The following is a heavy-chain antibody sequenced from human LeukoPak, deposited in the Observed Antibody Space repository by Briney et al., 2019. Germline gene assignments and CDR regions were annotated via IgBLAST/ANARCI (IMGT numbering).Heavy chain of an antibody. D-gene: IGHD3-10*01. Sequence: PGGSLRLSCAASGFTFSSYSMNWVRQAPGKGLEWVSSISSSSSYIYYADSVKGRFTISRDNSKNTLYLQMNSLRAEDTAVYYCVGSGSYYYNWFDPWGQGTLVTVSS. CDR3: VGSGSYYYNWFDP. J-gene: IGHJ5*02. V-gene: IGHV3-21*01. CDR2: ISSSSSYI. CDR1: GFTFSSYS.